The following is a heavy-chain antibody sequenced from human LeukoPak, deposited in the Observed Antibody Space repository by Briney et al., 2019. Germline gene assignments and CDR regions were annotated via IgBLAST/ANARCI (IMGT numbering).Heavy chain of an antibody. Sequence: GGSLRLSCAASGLTFRSYAMSWVRQAPGKGLEWVSGISPSGGSTYYADSVKGRFTISRDNSKNTLYLQMNSLRAEDTAVYYCAKDWNYDSSGLNYFDHWGQGTLVTVSS. V-gene: IGHV3-23*01. J-gene: IGHJ4*02. CDR2: ISPSGGST. CDR1: GLTFRSYA. CDR3: AKDWNYDSSGLNYFDH. D-gene: IGHD3-22*01.